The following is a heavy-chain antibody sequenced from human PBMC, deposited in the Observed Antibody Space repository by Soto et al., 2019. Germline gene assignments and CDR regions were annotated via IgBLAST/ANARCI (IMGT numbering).Heavy chain of an antibody. CDR1: GDSITNFH. J-gene: IGHJ4*02. CDR3: AAYDSEGYFEF. V-gene: IGHV4-59*01. CDR2: VYFSGST. Sequence: SETLSLTCTVSGDSITNFHWSWIRQPPGKGLEWIGYVYFSGSTKYNPSFKSRVTMSIDTSKNEFSLRLISVTAAGSAAYFCAAYDSEGYFEFWGQGALVTVSS. D-gene: IGHD3-22*01.